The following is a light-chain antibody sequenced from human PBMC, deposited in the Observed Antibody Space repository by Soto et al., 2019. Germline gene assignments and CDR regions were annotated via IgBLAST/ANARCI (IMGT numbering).Light chain of an antibody. CDR3: QQYNNWGLS. CDR2: GSS. CDR1: ENVGTN. V-gene: IGKV3D-15*01. J-gene: IGKJ4*01. Sequence: IVLTQSPATLSVSPGERVTLSCRASENVGTNLAWYQQRPGQPPRLLIYGSSTSATGISAPFSGSGSRTEFTLTISSLQSEDSEVYYCQQYNNWGLSFGGGTSVEIK.